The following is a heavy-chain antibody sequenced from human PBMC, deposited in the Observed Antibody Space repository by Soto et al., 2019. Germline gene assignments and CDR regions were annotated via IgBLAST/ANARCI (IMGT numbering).Heavy chain of an antibody. CDR3: ARQYCSSTTCFRGLLDP. D-gene: IGHD2-2*01. CDR2: IYPGDSDT. CDR1: GYSFTTYW. Sequence: GESLKMSCKGSGYSFTTYWIGWVRQMPGRGLEWMEYIYPGDSDTRYSPSFRGQVSISADKSITTAFLRWRSLKASDTAMYFCARQYCSSTTCFRGLLDPWAQGTQVTVSS. J-gene: IGHJ5*02. V-gene: IGHV5-51*01.